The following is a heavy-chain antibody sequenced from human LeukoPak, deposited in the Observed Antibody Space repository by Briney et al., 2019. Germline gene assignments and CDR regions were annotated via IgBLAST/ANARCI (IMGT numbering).Heavy chain of an antibody. CDR2: ISSSGSTI. V-gene: IGHV3-48*03. Sequence: GGSLRLSCAASGFTFSSYEMNWVRQAPGKGLEWVSYISSSGSTIYYADSVKGRFTISRDNAKNSLYLQMNSLRAEDTAVYYCARDGFTIFGVVISNDHWGQGTLVTVSS. D-gene: IGHD3-3*01. CDR1: GFTFSSYE. CDR3: ARDGFTIFGVVISNDH. J-gene: IGHJ4*02.